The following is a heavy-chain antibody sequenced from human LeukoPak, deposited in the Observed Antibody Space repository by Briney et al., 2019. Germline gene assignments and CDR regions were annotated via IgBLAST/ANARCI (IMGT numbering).Heavy chain of an antibody. V-gene: IGHV3-23*01. D-gene: IGHD1-26*01. Sequence: GGSLRLSCAASGFTFSNYAMSWVRQAPGKGLEWVSTISHGAGSTYYADSVKGRFTISRDNSKNTLYLQMDSLRAEDTALYYCAKGGGKWEILSDYWGQGTLVTVSS. J-gene: IGHJ4*02. CDR1: GFTFSNYA. CDR2: ISHGAGST. CDR3: AKGGGKWEILSDY.